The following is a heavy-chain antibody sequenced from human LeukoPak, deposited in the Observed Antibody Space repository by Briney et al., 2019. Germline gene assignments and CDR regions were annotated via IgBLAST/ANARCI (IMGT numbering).Heavy chain of an antibody. CDR2: ISGSGGST. Sequence: GGSLRLSCAASGFTFGIYAMYWVRQAPGKGLEWVSAISGSGGSTYYADSVKGRFTISRDNSKNTLYLQMNSLRAEDTAVYHCARVSVVVTAYFDYWGQGTLVTVSS. J-gene: IGHJ4*02. CDR1: GFTFGIYA. CDR3: ARVSVVVTAYFDY. V-gene: IGHV3-23*01. D-gene: IGHD2-21*02.